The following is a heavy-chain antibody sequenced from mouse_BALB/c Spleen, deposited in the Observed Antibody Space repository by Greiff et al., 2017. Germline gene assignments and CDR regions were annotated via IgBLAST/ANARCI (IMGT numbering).Heavy chain of an antibody. CDR3: AKTGRAWFAY. Sequence: EVKLMESGPGLVKPSQSLSLTCSVTGYSITSGYYWNWIRQFPGNKLEWMGYISYDGSNNYNPSLKNRISITRDTSKNQFFLKLNSVTTEDTATYYCAKTGRAWFAYWGQGTLVTVSA. V-gene: IGHV3-6*02. J-gene: IGHJ3*01. CDR2: ISYDGSN. D-gene: IGHD4-1*01. CDR1: GYSITSGYY.